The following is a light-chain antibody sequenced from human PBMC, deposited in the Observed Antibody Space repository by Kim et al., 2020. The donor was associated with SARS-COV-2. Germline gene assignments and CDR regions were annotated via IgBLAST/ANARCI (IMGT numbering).Light chain of an antibody. J-gene: IGKJ4*01. Sequence: DIVMTQSPLSLPVTPGEPASISCRSSQSLLHSNGYNYLDWYLQKPGQSPQLLIYLGSNRASGVPDRFSGSGSGTDFTLKISRVEAEEVGVYYCMQALQTPRLTFGGGTKLEIK. V-gene: IGKV2-28*01. CDR2: LGS. CDR1: QSLLHSNGYNY. CDR3: MQALQTPRLT.